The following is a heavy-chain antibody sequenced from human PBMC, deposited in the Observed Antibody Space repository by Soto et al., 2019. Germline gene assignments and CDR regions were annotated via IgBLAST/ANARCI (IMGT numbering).Heavy chain of an antibody. CDR2: IYYSGST. V-gene: IGHV4-31*03. J-gene: IGHJ4*02. CDR1: GGSISSSSYY. CDR3: ARSPVVPAGFDY. Sequence: SETLSLTCTVSGGSISSSSYYWGWIRQHPGKGLEWIGNIYYSGSTYYNPSLKSRVTISVDTSKNQFSLKLSSVTAADTAVYYCARSPVVPAGFDYWGQGTLVTVSS. D-gene: IGHD2-2*01.